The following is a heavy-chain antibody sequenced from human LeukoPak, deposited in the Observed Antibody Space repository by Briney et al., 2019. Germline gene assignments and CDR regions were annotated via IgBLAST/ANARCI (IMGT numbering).Heavy chain of an antibody. J-gene: IGHJ4*02. D-gene: IGHD3-22*01. CDR1: GFTFSSYG. V-gene: IGHV3-30*02. Sequence: PGGSLRLSCAASGFTFSSYGMHWVRQAPGKGLEWVAFIRYDGSNKYYADSVKGRFTISRDNSKNTLYLQMNSLRAEDTAVYYCAKDSAGYYDSSGSNFFDYWGQGTLVTVSS. CDR2: IRYDGSNK. CDR3: AKDSAGYYDSSGSNFFDY.